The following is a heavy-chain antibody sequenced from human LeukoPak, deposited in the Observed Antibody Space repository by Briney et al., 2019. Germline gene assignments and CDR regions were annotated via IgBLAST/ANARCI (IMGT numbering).Heavy chain of an antibody. J-gene: IGHJ6*02. CDR3: ARSKDYYYYGMDV. CDR1: GSFFSSYG. V-gene: IGHV5-51*01. Sequence: GASLQISCEGSGSFFSSYGIGGVRPVPGKGLEWMGIIYPGDSDTRYSPSFQRQVTISADKSISTAYLQWSSLKASDTAMYYCARSKDYYYYGMDVWGQGTTVTVSS. CDR2: IYPGDSDT.